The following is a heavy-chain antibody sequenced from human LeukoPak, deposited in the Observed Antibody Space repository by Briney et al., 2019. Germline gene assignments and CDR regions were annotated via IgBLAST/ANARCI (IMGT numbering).Heavy chain of an antibody. D-gene: IGHD4-11*01. J-gene: IGHJ4*02. V-gene: IGHV1-2*02. CDR2: INPNSGGT. CDR1: GYTFTGDY. Sequence: ASVKVSCKXSGYTFTGDYMHWVRQAPGQGLEWMGWINPNSGGTNYAQKFQGRVTMTRDTSISTAYMELSRLRSDDTAVYYCARISNSIFDYWGQGTLVTVSS. CDR3: ARISNSIFDY.